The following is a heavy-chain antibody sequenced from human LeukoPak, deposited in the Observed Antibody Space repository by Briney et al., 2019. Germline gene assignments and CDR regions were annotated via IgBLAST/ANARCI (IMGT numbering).Heavy chain of an antibody. CDR3: ARHKPAATDY. Sequence: GESLKISCKASGYSFTSYWIAWVRHMPGKGLEWMGAIYPGDSDTRYTPSFQGQVTISADKSSSTAYPQWSSLKASDTAMYYCARHKPAATDYWGQGTLITVSS. J-gene: IGHJ4*02. CDR1: GYSFTSYW. V-gene: IGHV5-51*01. CDR2: IYPGDSDT. D-gene: IGHD6-13*01.